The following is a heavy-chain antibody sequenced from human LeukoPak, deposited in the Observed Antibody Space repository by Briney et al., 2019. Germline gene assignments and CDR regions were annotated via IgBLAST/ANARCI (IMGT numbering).Heavy chain of an antibody. D-gene: IGHD2-2*01. CDR3: ARDPDTVVVPAGGDY. CDR2: INPSGGST. CDR1: GYTFSDHS. J-gene: IGHJ4*02. Sequence: ASVKVSCKASGYTFSDHSIHWVRQAPGQGLEWMGIINPSGGSTSYAQKFQGRVTMTRDTSTSTVYMELSSLRSEDTAVYYCARDPDTVVVPAGGDYWGQGTLVTVSS. V-gene: IGHV1-46*01.